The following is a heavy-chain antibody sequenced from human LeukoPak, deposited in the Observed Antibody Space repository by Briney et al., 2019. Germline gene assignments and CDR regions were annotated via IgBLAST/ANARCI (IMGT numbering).Heavy chain of an antibody. V-gene: IGHV5-51*01. CDR3: AGQDIVVVATATRAFDI. CDR2: IYPGDSDT. D-gene: IGHD2-15*01. Sequence: GESLKISCKGSGYSFTTYWISWVRQMPGKGLEWMGIIYPGDSDTRYSPSFQGQVTISADKSISTAYLQWNNLKASDTAMYYCAGQDIVVVATATRAFDIWGQGTMVTVSS. CDR1: GYSFTTYW. J-gene: IGHJ3*02.